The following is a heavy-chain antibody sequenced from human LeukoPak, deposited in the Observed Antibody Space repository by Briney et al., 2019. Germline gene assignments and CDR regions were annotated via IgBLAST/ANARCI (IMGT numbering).Heavy chain of an antibody. D-gene: IGHD3-16*01. CDR2: IYYSGNT. J-gene: IGHJ3*02. Sequence: SQTLSLTCTLSGGSITSGGYYWSWLRQHPGTGLEWIGYIYYSGNTYYNPSLKSRVTLSIDTSYKQFSLKLTSVTAADTAVYYCARHPVWGVFDIWGQGTMVTVSS. CDR1: GGSITSGGYY. CDR3: ARHPVWGVFDI. V-gene: IGHV4-31*03.